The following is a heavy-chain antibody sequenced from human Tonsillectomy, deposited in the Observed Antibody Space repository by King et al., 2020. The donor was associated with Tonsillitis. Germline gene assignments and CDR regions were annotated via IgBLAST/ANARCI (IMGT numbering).Heavy chain of an antibody. V-gene: IGHV4-39*07. CDR3: ARSVGILWVGSVVDV. D-gene: IGHD3-10*01. CDR2: IYYSGST. CDR1: GGSISSSSYY. Sequence: QLQESGPGLVKPSETLSLTCTVSGGSISSSSYYWGWIRQPPGKGLELIGSIYYSGSTYYNPSLKSRVTISVDTSKNQFSLKLSTVTAVDTAVYYCARSVGILWVGSVVDVWGQGTTVTVSS. J-gene: IGHJ6*02.